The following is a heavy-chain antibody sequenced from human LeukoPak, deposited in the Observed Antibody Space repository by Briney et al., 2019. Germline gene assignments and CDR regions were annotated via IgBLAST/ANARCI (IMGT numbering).Heavy chain of an antibody. V-gene: IGHV1-2*02. CDR2: INPNSGDT. J-gene: IGHJ3*02. CDR3: ARGAVTENDAFDI. Sequence: GASVKVSCKASGYSFTGYYMHWVRQAPGQGLEWMGWINPNSGDTKYAQKFQGRVTMTRDTSTSTVYMELSSLRSEDTAVYYCARGAVTENDAFDIWGQGTMVTVSS. D-gene: IGHD4-17*01. CDR1: GYSFTGYY.